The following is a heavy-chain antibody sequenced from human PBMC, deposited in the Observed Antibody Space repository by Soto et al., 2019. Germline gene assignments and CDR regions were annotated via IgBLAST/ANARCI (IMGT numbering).Heavy chain of an antibody. D-gene: IGHD2-15*01. V-gene: IGHV3-11*01. CDR3: ARGRGGGYCSGGSCPADAFDI. CDR1: GFTFSDYY. J-gene: IGHJ3*02. CDR2: ISSSGSTI. Sequence: GSLRLSCAASGFTFSDYYMSWIRQAPGKGLEWVSYISSSGSTIYYADSVTGRFTISRDNAKNSRYLQRNSLRAEDTAVYYCARGRGGGYCSGGSCPADAFDIWGQGTMVTVSS.